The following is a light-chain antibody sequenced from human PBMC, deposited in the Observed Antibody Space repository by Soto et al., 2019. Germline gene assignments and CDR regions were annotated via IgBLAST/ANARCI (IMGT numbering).Light chain of an antibody. V-gene: IGLV1-40*01. CDR2: GNS. J-gene: IGLJ1*01. Sequence: QSVLTQPPPVSGAPGQRVTISFTGSSSNIGAGYDVHWYQQLPGTAPKLLIYGNSNRPSGVPDRFSGSKSGTSASLAITGLQAEDEADYYCQSYDSSLSAFFGTGTKVTVL. CDR1: SSNIGAGYD. CDR3: QSYDSSLSAF.